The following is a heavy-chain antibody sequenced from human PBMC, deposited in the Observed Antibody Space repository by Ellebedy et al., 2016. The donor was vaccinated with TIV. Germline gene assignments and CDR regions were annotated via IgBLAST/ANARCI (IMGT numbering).Heavy chain of an antibody. CDR2: VDYSGRA. CDR1: GVSISSSSDY. V-gene: IGHV4-39*07. D-gene: IGHD4-17*01. J-gene: IGHJ2*01. Sequence: MPSESLSLTCSVSGVSISSSSDYRGWIRQPPGKGLEWIGSVDYSGRAYNNPSLKSRVTPSVDTSKNQFSLKLTSVTAADTAVYFCARDSDGDYTSFDLWGRGALVIVSS. CDR3: ARDSDGDYTSFDL.